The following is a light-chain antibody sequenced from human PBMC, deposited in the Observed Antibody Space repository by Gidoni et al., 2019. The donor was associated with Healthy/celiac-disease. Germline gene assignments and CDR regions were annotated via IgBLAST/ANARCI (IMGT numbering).Light chain of an antibody. CDR1: QSIGFW. CDR2: QAS. J-gene: IGKJ1*01. CDR3: QQYNGHPWA. V-gene: IGKV1-5*03. Sequence: DIQLTQSPSTLSASAGDRVTITCRASQSIGFWLAWYRQKPGEAPSLLISQASILQRGVPSRFSGSGSRTVFTLTSNNQQPDDFATYCCQQYNGHPWAFGQGTKVEIK.